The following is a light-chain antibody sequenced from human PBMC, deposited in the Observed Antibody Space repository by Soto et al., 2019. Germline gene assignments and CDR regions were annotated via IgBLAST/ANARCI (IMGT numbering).Light chain of an antibody. CDR2: SNN. CDR1: SSNIGSNT. Sequence: QSVLTQPPSASGTPGQRVTISCSGSSSNIGSNTVNWYQQLPGTAPKLLIYSNNQRLSGVPDRFSGSKSGTSASLAISALQSEDEADYYCAAWDDSLNGAVFGGGTQLTVL. V-gene: IGLV1-44*01. CDR3: AAWDDSLNGAV. J-gene: IGLJ7*01.